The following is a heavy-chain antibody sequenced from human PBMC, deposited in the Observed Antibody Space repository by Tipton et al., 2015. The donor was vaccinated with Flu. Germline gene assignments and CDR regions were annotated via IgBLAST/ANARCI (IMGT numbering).Heavy chain of an antibody. CDR1: GDSISNTYY. D-gene: IGHD4-11*01. CDR3: ARRDFSNYVSDPKSWFDS. Sequence: TLPLTCTVSGDSISNTYYWGWIRQPLGKGLEWIGNIHRGGSALYNPSLSSRVTISADTSKNQFSLKLTSVTATDTAVYYCARRDFSNYVSDPKSWFDSWGQGTLVTVSS. V-gene: IGHV4-38-2*02. CDR2: IHRGGSA. J-gene: IGHJ5*01.